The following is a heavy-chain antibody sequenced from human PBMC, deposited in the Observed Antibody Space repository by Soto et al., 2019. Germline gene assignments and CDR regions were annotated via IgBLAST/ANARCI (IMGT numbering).Heavy chain of an antibody. D-gene: IGHD3-10*01. V-gene: IGHV1-46*01. Sequence: QVQLVQSGAEVKKPGASVKVSCKASGYTFTSYYMHWVRQAPGQGLEWMGIINPSGGSTSYAQKVQGRVTMTRDTSTSTVYMELSSLRSEDTAVYYCARAGLITMVRGRWPRPFDIWGQGTMVTVSS. CDR3: ARAGLITMVRGRWPRPFDI. CDR2: INPSGGST. CDR1: GYTFTSYY. J-gene: IGHJ3*02.